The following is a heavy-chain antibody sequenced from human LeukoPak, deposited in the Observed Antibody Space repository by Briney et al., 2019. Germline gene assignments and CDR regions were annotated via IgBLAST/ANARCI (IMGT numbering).Heavy chain of an antibody. CDR2: INHSGST. J-gene: IGHJ2*01. Sequence: SETLSLTCAVYGGSFSGYYWSWIRQPPGKGLEWIGEINHSGSTNYNPSLKSRVTISVDTSKNQFSLKLSSVTAADTAVYYCARRTYFDLWGRGTLVTVSS. CDR3: ARRTYFDL. V-gene: IGHV4-34*01. CDR1: GGSFSGYY.